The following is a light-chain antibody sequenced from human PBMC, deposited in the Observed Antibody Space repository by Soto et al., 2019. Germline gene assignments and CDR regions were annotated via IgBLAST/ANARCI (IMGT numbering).Light chain of an antibody. Sequence: EIVMTQSPATLSVSPGERATLSCRARQRVSSNLAWYQQKPGQAPRLLIYGASTRATGIPAMFNGSGSGTELTITIRSLQSEDFGVYSCQQDNNWPPCTVGQGNKVEIK. V-gene: IGKV3-15*01. J-gene: IGKJ1*01. CDR2: GAS. CDR1: QRVSSN. CDR3: QQDNNWPPCT.